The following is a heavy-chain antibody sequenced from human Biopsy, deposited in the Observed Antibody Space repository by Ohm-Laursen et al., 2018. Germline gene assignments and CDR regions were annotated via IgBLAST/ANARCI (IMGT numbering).Heavy chain of an antibody. CDR2: INPKSGDT. CDR3: ARGRRHCSGTCSRWYFDL. V-gene: IGHV1-2*02. CDR1: GYTFTAFS. D-gene: IGHD2-2*01. Sequence: ESSVKVSCKPSGYTFTAFSVHWLRQAPGQGLEWMGWINPKSGDTDYPQNFQGRVSMTRDTSISTAYMGLSRLRSDDTAVYYCARGRRHCSGTCSRWYFDLWGRGTLVTVSS. J-gene: IGHJ2*01.